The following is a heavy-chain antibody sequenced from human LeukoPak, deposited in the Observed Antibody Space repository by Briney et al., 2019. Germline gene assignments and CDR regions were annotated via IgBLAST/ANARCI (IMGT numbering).Heavy chain of an antibody. V-gene: IGHV4-34*01. CDR3: ARPDRAGTEAFDI. CDR1: GGSFSGYY. CDR2: INRSGST. D-gene: IGHD6-13*01. J-gene: IGHJ3*02. Sequence: SETLSLTCAVYGGSFSGYYWSWIRQPPGKGLEWIGEINRSGSTNYNPSLKSRVTISVDTSKNQFSLKLSSVTAADTAVYYCARPDRAGTEAFDIWGQGTMVTVSS.